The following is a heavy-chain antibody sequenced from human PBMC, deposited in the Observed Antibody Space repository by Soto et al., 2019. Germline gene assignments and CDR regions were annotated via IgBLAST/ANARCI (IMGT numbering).Heavy chain of an antibody. CDR1: GFTFSSYA. CDR2: ISYDGSNK. J-gene: IGHJ5*02. Sequence: QVQLVESGGGVVQPGRSLRLSCAASGFTFSSYAMHWVRQAPGQGLEWVAVISYDGSNKYYADSVKGRFTISRDNSKNTLDRQRNSMRAEDTAVYYGAREGAAAPGDNGFDPWGQGTLVTVSS. D-gene: IGHD6-13*01. V-gene: IGHV3-30-3*01. CDR3: AREGAAAPGDNGFDP.